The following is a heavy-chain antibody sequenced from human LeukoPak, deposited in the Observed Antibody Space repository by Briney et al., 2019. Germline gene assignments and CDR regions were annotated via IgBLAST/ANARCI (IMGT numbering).Heavy chain of an antibody. CDR1: GYTLTELS. D-gene: IGHD3-22*01. CDR2: FDPEDGET. J-gene: IGHJ4*02. V-gene: IGHV1-24*01. CDR3: ATDSGYYDSSGYSDY. Sequence: ASVKVSCKVSGYTLTELSMHWVRQAPGKGLEWMGGFDPEDGETIYAQKFRGRVTMTEDTSTDTAYMELSSLRSEDTAVYYCATDSGYYDSSGYSDYWGQGTLVTVSS.